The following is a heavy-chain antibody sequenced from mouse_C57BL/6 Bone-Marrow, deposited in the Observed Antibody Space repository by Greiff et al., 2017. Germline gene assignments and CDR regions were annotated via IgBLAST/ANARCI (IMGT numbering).Heavy chain of an antibody. CDR1: GYTFTSYW. J-gene: IGHJ2*01. CDR3: ARDGIYFDY. Sequence: QVHAKQPGAELVKPGASVKMSCKASGYTFTSYWITWVKQRPGQGLEWIGDIYPGSGSTNYNEKFKSKATLTVDTSSSTAYMQLSSLTSEDSAVYYCARDGIYFDYWGQCTTLTVSS. CDR2: IYPGSGST. V-gene: IGHV1-55*01.